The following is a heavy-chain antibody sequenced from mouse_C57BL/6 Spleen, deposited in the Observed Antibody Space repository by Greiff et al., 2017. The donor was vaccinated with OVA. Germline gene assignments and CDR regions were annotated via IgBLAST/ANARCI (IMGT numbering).Heavy chain of an antibody. CDR3: AITTDWYFDV. Sequence: VQRVESVAELVRPGVSVKLSCTASGFHIKNTSMYWVKQRPEQGLEWFGWIDPANGNTKYAPKFQGKATITADTYSNTAYLQLSSLTFEDTAIYYCAITTDWYFDVWGTGTTVTVSS. V-gene: IGHV14-3*01. CDR1: GFHIKNTS. D-gene: IGHD2-12*01. J-gene: IGHJ1*03. CDR2: IDPANGNT.